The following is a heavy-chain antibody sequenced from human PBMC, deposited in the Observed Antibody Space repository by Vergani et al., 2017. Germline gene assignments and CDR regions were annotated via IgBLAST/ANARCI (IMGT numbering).Heavy chain of an antibody. V-gene: IGHV3-23*01. J-gene: IGHJ2*01. Sequence: EVQLLESGGGLVQPGGSLRLSCAASGFTFSSYAMSWVRQAPGKGLEWVSVISGSGGSKYYADSVKGRFTISRDNSKNTLYLQMNSLRAEDTAVFFCAKHRIMRYFSDWHFDLWGRGTLVTVSS. D-gene: IGHD2/OR15-2a*01. CDR2: ISGSGGSK. CDR3: AKHRIMRYFSDWHFDL. CDR1: GFTFSSYA.